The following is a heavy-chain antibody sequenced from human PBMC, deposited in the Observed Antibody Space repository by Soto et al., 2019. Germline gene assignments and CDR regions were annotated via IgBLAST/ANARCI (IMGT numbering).Heavy chain of an antibody. CDR1: GYIFSTYD. Sequence: QVQLVQSGAEVKKPGASVKVSCKASGYIFSTYDINWVRQAPGQGLEWMGWLNPNSGNTGYVQKFQDRVTMTRNTTITTAYMEVSSLGSDDTAVYYCSRDHRYNWNDEGWFDPWGQGTLVTVSS. CDR3: SRDHRYNWNDEGWFDP. J-gene: IGHJ5*02. D-gene: IGHD1-20*01. V-gene: IGHV1-8*01. CDR2: LNPNSGNT.